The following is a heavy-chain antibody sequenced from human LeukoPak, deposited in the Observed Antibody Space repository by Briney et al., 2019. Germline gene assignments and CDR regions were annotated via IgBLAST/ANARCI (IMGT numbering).Heavy chain of an antibody. CDR2: IYYSGST. J-gene: IGHJ4*02. D-gene: IGHD4-17*01. CDR1: LGSTSIGGYY. Sequence: QTPSHTPTVSLGSTSIGGYYWSWIRQHPGRGLGWLGYIYYSGSTYYNPSLKSRVTISVDTSKNQFSLKLSSVTAADTAVYYCARESGAYGDYTFDYWGQGTLVTVSS. V-gene: IGHV4-31*03. CDR3: ARESGAYGDYTFDY.